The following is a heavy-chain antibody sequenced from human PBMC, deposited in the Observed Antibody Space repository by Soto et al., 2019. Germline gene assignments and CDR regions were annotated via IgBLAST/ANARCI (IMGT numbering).Heavy chain of an antibody. V-gene: IGHV4-31*03. CDR2: IYYTGST. J-gene: IGHJ5*02. CDR3: ARAPLLWSGYYVRENPEWFDP. CDR1: GDSIINGGFY. D-gene: IGHD3-3*01. Sequence: SETLSLTCTVSGDSIINGGFYFSCIRQHPWSGLELIGHIYYTGSTYYDPSLKGRLTISMDTSKNQLSLQLSSVTAADTAVYFCARAPLLWSGYYVRENPEWFDPWGQGTLVTVSS.